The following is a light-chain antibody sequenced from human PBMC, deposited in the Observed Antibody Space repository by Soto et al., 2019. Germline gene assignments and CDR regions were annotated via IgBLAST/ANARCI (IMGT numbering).Light chain of an antibody. CDR2: DVG. V-gene: IGLV2-14*03. CDR3: SSYTAFTTYV. J-gene: IGLJ1*01. CDR1: NSDVGAYSY. Sequence: QSALTQPASVSGSPGQSITISCTGTNSDVGAYSYVSWYQQYPGKAPKLLIYDVGARPSGISDRFSGSKSGNTVSLTISGLQAEDEADYYCSSYTAFTTYVFGSGTKVTVL.